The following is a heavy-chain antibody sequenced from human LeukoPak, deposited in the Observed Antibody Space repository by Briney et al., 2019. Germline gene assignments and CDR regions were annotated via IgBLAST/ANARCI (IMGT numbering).Heavy chain of an antibody. CDR3: ARDLSGWLPEDY. CDR2: ISWNSGSI. CDR1: GFTFGDYA. Sequence: PGGSLRLSCAASGFTFGDYAMHWVRQAPGKGLEWVSGISWNSGSIGYADSVKGRFTISRDNAKNSLYLQMNSLRAEDTAVYYCARDLSGWLPEDYWGQGTLVTVSS. D-gene: IGHD6-19*01. V-gene: IGHV3-9*01. J-gene: IGHJ4*02.